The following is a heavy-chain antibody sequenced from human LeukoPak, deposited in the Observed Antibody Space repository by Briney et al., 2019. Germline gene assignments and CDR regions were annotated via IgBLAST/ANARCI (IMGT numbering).Heavy chain of an antibody. Sequence: GGSLRLSCAASGFTFSSYWMSWVRQAPGKGLEWVSSISSSSSYIYYADSVKGRFTISRDNAKNSLYLQMNSLRAEDTAVYYCARDRASSSWYRFDPWGQGTLVTVSS. V-gene: IGHV3-21*01. CDR2: ISSSSSYI. CDR3: ARDRASSSWYRFDP. D-gene: IGHD6-13*01. J-gene: IGHJ5*02. CDR1: GFTFSSYW.